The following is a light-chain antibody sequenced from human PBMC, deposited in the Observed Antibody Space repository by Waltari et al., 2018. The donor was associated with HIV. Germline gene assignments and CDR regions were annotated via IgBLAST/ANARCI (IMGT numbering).Light chain of an antibody. CDR1: SSDVGGHNS. CDR2: DVS. V-gene: IGLV2-11*01. J-gene: IGLJ1*01. CDR3: CSYVGSYTPWV. Sequence: QSALTQPRSVSGSPGQSVTISCTGTSSDVGGHNSVSWYQQHPGEAPKLMIYDVSKRPSAVPDRCSGSKSGSTASLTISVLQSEDEADYYSCSYVGSYTPWVFGTGTQVTVL.